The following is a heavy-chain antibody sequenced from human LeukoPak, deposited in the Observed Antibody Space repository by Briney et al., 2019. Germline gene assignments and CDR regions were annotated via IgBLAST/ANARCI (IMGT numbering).Heavy chain of an antibody. V-gene: IGHV4-61*01. Sequence: SETLSLTCTVSAVSVTSGSYYCSWIRQPPGKGLEWIGYIYYSGSTNYNPSLKSRVTISVDTSKNPSSLKLSSVADADTAVYYCARGVGYSSSWVWFDPWGQGTLVTVSS. CDR2: IYYSGST. D-gene: IGHD6-13*01. CDR3: ARGVGYSSSWVWFDP. CDR1: AVSVTSGSYY. J-gene: IGHJ5*02.